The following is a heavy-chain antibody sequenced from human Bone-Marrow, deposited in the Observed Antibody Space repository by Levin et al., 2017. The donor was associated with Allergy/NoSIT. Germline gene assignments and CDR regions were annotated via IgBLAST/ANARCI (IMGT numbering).Heavy chain of an antibody. Sequence: GGSLRLSCAAFGFTLTSHAMHWVRQAPGKGLEWVAFISYDGSDKYYADSVKGRFTISRDKSKNTVYLQMNSLRVEDTAVYYCARKGYGGDQGLDYWGQGSLVTVSS. V-gene: IGHV3-30*04. D-gene: IGHD4/OR15-4a*01. J-gene: IGHJ4*02. CDR3: ARKGYGGDQGLDY. CDR2: ISYDGSDK. CDR1: GFTLTSHA.